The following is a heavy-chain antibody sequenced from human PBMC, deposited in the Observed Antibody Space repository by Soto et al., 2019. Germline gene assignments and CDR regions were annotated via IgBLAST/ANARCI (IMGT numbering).Heavy chain of an antibody. J-gene: IGHJ1*01. V-gene: IGHV1-18*04. CDR2: ISAYNGTT. Sequence: QVQLVQSGAEVKKPGASVKVSCKASGYTFTSYGISWVRQAPGPGLAWMGWISAYNGTTNYAQKLQGRVTMTTDTSTSTAYMELRSLRSDDTAVYYCARALRTMLSPSAYFQHWGQGTLVTVSS. CDR1: GYTFTSYG. CDR3: ARALRTMLSPSAYFQH. D-gene: IGHD2-8*01.